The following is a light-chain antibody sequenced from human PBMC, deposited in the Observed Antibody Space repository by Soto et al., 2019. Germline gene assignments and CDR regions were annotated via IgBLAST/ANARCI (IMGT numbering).Light chain of an antibody. CDR2: GNT. CDR3: QSFDNSLSGFYV. J-gene: IGLJ1*01. CDR1: DSNIGAGYD. V-gene: IGLV1-40*01. Sequence: QSVLTQTPSVSGAPGQTITISCTGTDSNIGAGYDVHWYRHLPGRAPKLLIFGNTHRPSGVPDRFSGSKSGTSASLAITGLQPEDEADYYCQSFDNSLSGFYVFGSGTKLTVL.